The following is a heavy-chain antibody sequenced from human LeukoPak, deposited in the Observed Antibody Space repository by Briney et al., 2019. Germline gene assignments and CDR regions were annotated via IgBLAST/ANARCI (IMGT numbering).Heavy chain of an antibody. D-gene: IGHD6-13*01. Sequence: ASVKVSCKASGGTFSSYAISWVRQAPGQGLEWMGGIIPIFGTANYAQKFQGRVTITADESTSTAYMELRSLRSEDTAVYYCATSAGIAAAGTNWFDPWGQGTLVTVSS. CDR1: GGTFSSYA. CDR2: IIPIFGTA. V-gene: IGHV1-69*13. CDR3: ATSAGIAAAGTNWFDP. J-gene: IGHJ5*02.